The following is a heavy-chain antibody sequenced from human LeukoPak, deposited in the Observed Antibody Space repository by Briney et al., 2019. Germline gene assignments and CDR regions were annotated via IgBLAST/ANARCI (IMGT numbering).Heavy chain of an antibody. Sequence: SVKVSCKASGGTFSSYAISWVRQAPGQGLEWMGGIIPIFGTANYAQKFQGRVTITADESTSTAYMELSSLRSEDTAVYYCARDRIAVAGHRGYFDYWGQGTLVTVSS. D-gene: IGHD6-19*01. CDR2: IIPIFGTA. V-gene: IGHV1-69*13. J-gene: IGHJ4*02. CDR3: ARDRIAVAGHRGYFDY. CDR1: GGTFSSYA.